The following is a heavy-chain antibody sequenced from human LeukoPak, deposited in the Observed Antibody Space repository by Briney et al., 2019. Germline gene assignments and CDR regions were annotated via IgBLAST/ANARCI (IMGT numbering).Heavy chain of an antibody. CDR3: ARVGQGEWFFDL. CDR2: IKTDGSTI. V-gene: IGHV3-74*01. CDR1: GFVFSNCW. J-gene: IGHJ2*01. Sequence: GGSLRLSCAASGFVFSNCWMHWVRQAPGKGLVWVSRIKTDGSTITYADSVKGRFTISRDNAMNTLYLQMNSLGAEDTAVYYCARVGQGEWFFDLWGRGTLVTVSS. D-gene: IGHD1-26*01.